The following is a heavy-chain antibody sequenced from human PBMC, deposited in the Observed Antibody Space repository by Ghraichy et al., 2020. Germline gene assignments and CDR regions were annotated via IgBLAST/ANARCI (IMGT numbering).Heavy chain of an antibody. D-gene: IGHD2-15*01. CDR1: GGSFSGYY. V-gene: IGHV4-34*01. CDR2: INHSGST. CDR3: ARHRLYCSGGSCYLGWFDP. Sequence: SETLSLTCAVYGGSFSGYYWSWIRQPPGKGLEWIGEINHSGSTNYNPSLKSRVTISVDTSKNQFSLKLSSVTAADTAVYYCARHRLYCSGGSCYLGWFDPWGQGTLVTVSS. J-gene: IGHJ5*02.